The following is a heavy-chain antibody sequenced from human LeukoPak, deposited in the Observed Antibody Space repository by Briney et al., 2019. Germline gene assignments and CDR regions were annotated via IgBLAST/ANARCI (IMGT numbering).Heavy chain of an antibody. J-gene: IGHJ4*02. D-gene: IGHD6-19*01. CDR3: ATYSSDWYSLDY. CDR2: IYYSGST. Sequence: SETLSLTCTVSGGSISSYNWSWIWHPPGKGLGWFGYIYYSGSTNYNPSLKSRVTLSIDTSKNQFSLKLSSVTAADTAVYYCATYSSDWYSLDYWGQGTLVTVSS. V-gene: IGHV4-59*03. CDR1: GGSISSYN.